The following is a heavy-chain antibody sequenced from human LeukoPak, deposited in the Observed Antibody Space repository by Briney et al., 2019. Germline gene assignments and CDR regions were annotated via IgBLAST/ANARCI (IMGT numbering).Heavy chain of an antibody. V-gene: IGHV4-34*01. CDR3: ARVPYWFDP. Sequence: PSETLSLTCAVYGGSFSGYYWCWIRQPPGKGLEWIGEINHSGSTNYNPSLKSRVTISVDTSKNQFSLKLSSVTAADTAVYYCARVPYWFDPWGQGTLVTVSS. J-gene: IGHJ5*02. CDR2: INHSGST. CDR1: GGSFSGYY.